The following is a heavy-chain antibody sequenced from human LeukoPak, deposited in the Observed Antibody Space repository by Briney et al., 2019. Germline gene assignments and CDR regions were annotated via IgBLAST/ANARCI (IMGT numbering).Heavy chain of an antibody. CDR2: IRYDGSNK. Sequence: GRSLRLSCAASGFTFSSYGMHWVRQAPGKGLEWVAFIRYDGSNKYYADSVKGRFTISRDNYKNTLYLQMNSLRAEDTAVYYCAKDPWDYGDAKYYYYYMDVWGKGTTVTVSS. CDR1: GFTFSSYG. D-gene: IGHD4-17*01. J-gene: IGHJ6*03. CDR3: AKDPWDYGDAKYYYYYMDV. V-gene: IGHV3-30*02.